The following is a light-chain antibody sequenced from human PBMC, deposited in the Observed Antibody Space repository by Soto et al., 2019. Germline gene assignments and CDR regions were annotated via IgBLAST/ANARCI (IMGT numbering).Light chain of an antibody. Sequence: EIVLTQSPATLSLSPGERETLSCRASQSVSSYLAWYQQKPGQAPRLLIYDASNRATGIPARFSGSGSGTDFTLTISSLVPEDFAVYYCQQRSNWPLTFGGGTKV. V-gene: IGKV3-11*01. CDR3: QQRSNWPLT. CDR2: DAS. J-gene: IGKJ4*01. CDR1: QSVSSY.